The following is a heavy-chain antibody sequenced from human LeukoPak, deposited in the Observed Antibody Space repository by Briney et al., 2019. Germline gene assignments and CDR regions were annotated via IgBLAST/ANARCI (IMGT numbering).Heavy chain of an antibody. V-gene: IGHV3-74*01. Sequence: PGGSLRLSCAASGFTFSSYWMHWVRQAPGKGLVWVSRINSDGSSTTYADSVKGRFTISRDNAKNTLYLQMNSLRAEDTAVYYCTRVSSSGGNSDYWGQGTLVTVSS. D-gene: IGHD4-23*01. CDR1: GFTFSSYW. CDR2: INSDGSST. J-gene: IGHJ4*02. CDR3: TRVSSSGGNSDY.